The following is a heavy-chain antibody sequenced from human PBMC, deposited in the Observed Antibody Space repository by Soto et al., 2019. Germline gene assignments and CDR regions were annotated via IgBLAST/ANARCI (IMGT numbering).Heavy chain of an antibody. CDR1: GFTFSDYY. J-gene: IGHJ4*01. D-gene: IGHD6-19*01. V-gene: IGHV3-11*06. CDR3: ARSLDSSGWSPFDY. Sequence: GGSLRLSCAASGFTFSDYYMSWIRQAPGKGLEWVSYISSSSSYTNYADSVKGRFTISRDNAKNSLYLQMNSLRAEDTAVYYCARSLDSSGWSPFDYSRHGTLVT. CDR2: ISSSSSYT.